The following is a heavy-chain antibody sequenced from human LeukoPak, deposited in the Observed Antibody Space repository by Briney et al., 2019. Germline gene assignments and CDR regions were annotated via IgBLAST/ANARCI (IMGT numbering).Heavy chain of an antibody. J-gene: IGHJ4*02. V-gene: IGHV1-2*02. CDR3: ARDGEDTAMVNFDY. Sequence: GASVKVSCKASGYTFTGYYMHWVRQAPGQGLEWMGWINPNSGGTNYAQKFQGRVTMTRDTSISTAYMELSRLRSDDTAVYYCARDGEDTAMVNFDYWGQGTLVTVSS. D-gene: IGHD5-18*01. CDR2: INPNSGGT. CDR1: GYTFTGYY.